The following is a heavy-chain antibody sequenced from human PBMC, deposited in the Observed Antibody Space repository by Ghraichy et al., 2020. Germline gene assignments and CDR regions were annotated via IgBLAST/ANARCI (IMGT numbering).Heavy chain of an antibody. CDR2: ITTSSSYI. J-gene: IGHJ3*01. V-gene: IGHV3-21*01. Sequence: GGSLRLSCAASGFTFISYTMSWVRQAPGKGLEWVSSITTSSSYIYYADSGQGRFTVSRDNANNALYLQMNSLRAEDTAVYYCARDIGYCSGGRCFADAFDFWGQGTMVTVSS. D-gene: IGHD2-15*01. CDR3: ARDIGYCSGGRCFADAFDF. CDR1: GFTFISYT.